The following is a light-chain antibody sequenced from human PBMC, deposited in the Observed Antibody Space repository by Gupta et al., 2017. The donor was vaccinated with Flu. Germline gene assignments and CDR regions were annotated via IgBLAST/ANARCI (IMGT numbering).Light chain of an antibody. V-gene: IGLV1-51*01. J-gene: IGLJ1*01. Sequence: RVSISCSGDTPNIGTYYVSWYQQLPGATPKLIIYDNNKRPSGIPDRFSGSKSATSATLAIAGLQTGDETDYYCATWDDGLIAGVFGAGTKVTVL. CDR1: TPNIGTYY. CDR3: ATWDDGLIAGV. CDR2: DNN.